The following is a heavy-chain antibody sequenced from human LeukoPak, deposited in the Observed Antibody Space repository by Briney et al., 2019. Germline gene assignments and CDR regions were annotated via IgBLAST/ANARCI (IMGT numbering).Heavy chain of an antibody. CDR1: GFTFDDYA. J-gene: IGHJ4*02. CDR2: ISGDGGST. CDR3: AKGGYVWGSYRYTEVGYFDY. Sequence: GGPLRLSCAASGFTFDDYAMHWVRQAPGKGLEWVSLISGDGGSTYYADSVKGRFTISRDNSKNSLYLQMNSLRTEDTALYYCAKGGYVWGSYRYTEVGYFDYWGQGTLVTVSS. V-gene: IGHV3-43*02. D-gene: IGHD3-16*02.